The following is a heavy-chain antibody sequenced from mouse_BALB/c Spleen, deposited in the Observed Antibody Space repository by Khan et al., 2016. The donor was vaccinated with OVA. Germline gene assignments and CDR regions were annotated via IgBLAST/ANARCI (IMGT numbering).Heavy chain of an antibody. CDR3: ARGSSRAMDY. D-gene: IGHD1-1*01. J-gene: IGHJ4*01. V-gene: IGHV9-3-1*01. Sequence: QIQLVQSGPELKKPGETVKISCKASGYTFTNYGMNWVKQAPGKGLKWMGWINTYTGEPTYADDFKGRFAFSLETSASTVYLQINNLKNEDTATXFCARGSSRAMDYWGQGTSVTVSS. CDR2: INTYTGEP. CDR1: GYTFTNYG.